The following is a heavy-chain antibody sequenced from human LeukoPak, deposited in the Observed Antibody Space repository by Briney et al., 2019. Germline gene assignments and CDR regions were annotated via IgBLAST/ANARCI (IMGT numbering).Heavy chain of an antibody. Sequence: PSETLSLTCTVSGGSISSSSYYWGWIRQPPGKGLEWIGSIYYSGSTYYIPSLKSRVTISVDTSKNQFSLKLSSVTAADMAVYYCARAYIVATIQYFDYWGQGTLVTVSS. CDR2: IYYSGST. CDR1: GGSISSSSYY. CDR3: ARAYIVATIQYFDY. J-gene: IGHJ4*02. D-gene: IGHD5-12*01. V-gene: IGHV4-39*01.